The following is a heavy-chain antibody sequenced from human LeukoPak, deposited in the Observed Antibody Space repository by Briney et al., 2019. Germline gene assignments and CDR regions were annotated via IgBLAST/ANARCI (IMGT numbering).Heavy chain of an antibody. J-gene: IGHJ4*02. Sequence: GGSLRLSCAASGFTFSSYGMHWVRQAPGKGLEWVAFIRYDGSNKYYADSVKGRFTISRDNSKNTLYLQMNSLRAEDTAVYYCARVGCSSTSCSDYWGQGTLVTVSS. D-gene: IGHD2-2*01. V-gene: IGHV3-30*02. CDR1: GFTFSSYG. CDR3: ARVGCSSTSCSDY. CDR2: IRYDGSNK.